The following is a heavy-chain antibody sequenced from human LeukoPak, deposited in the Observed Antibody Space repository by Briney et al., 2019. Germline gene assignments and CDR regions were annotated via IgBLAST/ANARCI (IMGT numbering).Heavy chain of an antibody. J-gene: IGHJ4*02. CDR2: IRPSSGTN. CDR3: ARAAYSSSPDY. D-gene: IGHD6-13*01. Sequence: GGFLRLPCAASGFTFSGYSMNWVRQAPGKGLEWVSYIRPSSGTNKYPASVEGRLTISRDNARSSLYLHMNSLRDEDTAVYYCARAAYSSSPDYWGQGTLVTVSS. CDR1: GFTFSGYS. V-gene: IGHV3-48*02.